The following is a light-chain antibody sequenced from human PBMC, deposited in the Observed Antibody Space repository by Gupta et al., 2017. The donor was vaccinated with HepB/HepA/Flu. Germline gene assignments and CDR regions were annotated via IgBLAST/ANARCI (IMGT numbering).Light chain of an antibody. CDR2: GAS. Sequence: DIVMPQSPATLSVSPGESATLSCRASQSVSSNLAWDQQQPGQAPRLLIYGASTRATGIPARFSCSGSGTEFTLTLSSLQSEDFAVYYCQQYNNWPRPLTFGGGTKVEIK. CDR1: QSVSSN. V-gene: IGKV3-15*01. CDR3: QQYNNWPRPLT. J-gene: IGKJ4*01.